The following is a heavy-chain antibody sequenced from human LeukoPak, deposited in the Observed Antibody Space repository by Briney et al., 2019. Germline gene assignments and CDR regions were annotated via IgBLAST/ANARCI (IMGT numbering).Heavy chain of an antibody. V-gene: IGHV3-30-3*01. Sequence: GGSLRLFCAASGFTFSSYAMHWVRQAPGKGLEWVAVISYDGSNKYYADSVKGRFTISRDNSKNTLYLQMNSLRAEDTAVYYCARGYSYGDYWGQGTLVTVSS. D-gene: IGHD5-18*01. CDR2: ISYDGSNK. CDR1: GFTFSSYA. J-gene: IGHJ4*02. CDR3: ARGYSYGDY.